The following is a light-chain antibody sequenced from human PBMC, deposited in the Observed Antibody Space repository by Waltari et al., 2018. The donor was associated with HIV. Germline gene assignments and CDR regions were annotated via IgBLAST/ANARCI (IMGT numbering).Light chain of an antibody. CDR3: SSYATGNTYV. J-gene: IGLJ1*01. V-gene: IGLV2-23*02. CDR2: EVT. Sequence: QSALTQPDSVSGSPGQSITISCPGTNSEIGKYNLVSWYQQHPGRVPKVLIFEVTTRPSGISHRFSGSKSDNTASLTISGLQAEDEADYYCSSYATGNTYVFGTGTSVTVL. CDR1: NSEIGKYNL.